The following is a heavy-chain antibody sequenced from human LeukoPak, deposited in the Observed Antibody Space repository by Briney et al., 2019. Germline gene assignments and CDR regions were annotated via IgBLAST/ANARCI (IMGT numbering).Heavy chain of an antibody. Sequence: ASVTVSCKASGYTFTGYYMHWVRQAPGQGLEGMGIINPSGGSTIYAQKFQGRVTITRDTSTSTVYMELSSLRSEDTAVYYCASGVRGYSYGHLGGGFDPWGQGTLVTVSS. V-gene: IGHV1-46*01. CDR2: INPSGGST. J-gene: IGHJ5*02. CDR1: GYTFTGYY. D-gene: IGHD5-18*01. CDR3: ASGVRGYSYGHLGGGFDP.